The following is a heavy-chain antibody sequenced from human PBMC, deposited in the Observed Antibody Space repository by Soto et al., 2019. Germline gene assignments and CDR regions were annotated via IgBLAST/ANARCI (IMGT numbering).Heavy chain of an antibody. CDR2: IWYDGSNK. J-gene: IGHJ4*02. CDR1: GFTFSSYG. V-gene: IGHV3-33*01. Sequence: QVQLVESGGGVVQPGRSLRLSCAASGFTFSSYGMHWVRQAPGKGLEWVAVIWYDGSNKYYADSVKGRFTISRDNSKNTLYLQMNSLRAEDTAVYYCAREDNRVGLRTRLFDYWGQGTLVTVSS. D-gene: IGHD5-12*01. CDR3: AREDNRVGLRTRLFDY.